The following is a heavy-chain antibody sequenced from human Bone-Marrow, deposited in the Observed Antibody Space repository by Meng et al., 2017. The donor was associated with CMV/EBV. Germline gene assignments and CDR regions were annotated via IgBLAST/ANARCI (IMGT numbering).Heavy chain of an antibody. CDR2: INPNMGGT. D-gene: IGHD6-6*01. CDR1: GYTFTGYY. Sequence: SVTVSRLASGYTFTGYYMHWVRQAPGQGLEWMGWINPNMGGTNYAQKSQGRVTMNRDTSLSTAYLALSRLRSDDTAVYYCARGRAALRGGYHYYYDGMDVWGQGTTVTVSS. J-gene: IGHJ6*02. CDR3: ARGRAALRGGYHYYYDGMDV. V-gene: IGHV1-2*02.